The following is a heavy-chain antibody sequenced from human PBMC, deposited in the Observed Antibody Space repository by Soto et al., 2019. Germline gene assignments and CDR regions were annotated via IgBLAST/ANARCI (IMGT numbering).Heavy chain of an antibody. CDR1: GFTFDDYA. V-gene: IGHV3-9*01. CDR2: ISWDSGSI. Sequence: PGGSLRLSCAASGFTFDDYAMHWVRQAPGKGLEWVSGISWDSGSIIYAESVKGRFIIARDNAKNSLYLQMNSLRAEDTVLYYCVSDIIGDFLPTYYKVYSYALDVWGQGTTVTVSS. CDR3: VSDIIGDFLPTYYKVYSYALDV. J-gene: IGHJ6*02. D-gene: IGHD3-9*01.